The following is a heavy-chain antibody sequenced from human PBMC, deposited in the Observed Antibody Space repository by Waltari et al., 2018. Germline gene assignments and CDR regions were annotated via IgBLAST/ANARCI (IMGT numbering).Heavy chain of an antibody. D-gene: IGHD1-26*01. J-gene: IGHJ4*02. CDR2: IKPSCGST. Sequence: QVQLVQSGAEVKKPGASVKISCKTSEYTFTSSYIHWVRQAPGQGLEWMGIIKPSCGSTIYAQKFQGRVTMTRDTSISTAYMELSRLRSDDTAVYYCARNIVGAREDYWGQGTLVTVSS. CDR1: EYTFTSSY. CDR3: ARNIVGAREDY. V-gene: IGHV1-46*01.